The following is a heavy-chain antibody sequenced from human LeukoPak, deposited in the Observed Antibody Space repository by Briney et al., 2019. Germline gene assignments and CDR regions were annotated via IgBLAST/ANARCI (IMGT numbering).Heavy chain of an antibody. V-gene: IGHV5-51*01. J-gene: IGHJ5*02. D-gene: IGHD3-22*01. Sequence: ETLSLTCTVSGGSISSYYWSWIRQPPGKGLEWMGIIYPGDSDTRYSPSFQGQVTISADKSISTAYLQWSSLKASDTAMYYCARHVVGSSGWFAGWFDPWGQGTLVTVSS. CDR3: ARHVVGSSGWFAGWFDP. CDR2: IYPGDSDT. CDR1: GGSISSYY.